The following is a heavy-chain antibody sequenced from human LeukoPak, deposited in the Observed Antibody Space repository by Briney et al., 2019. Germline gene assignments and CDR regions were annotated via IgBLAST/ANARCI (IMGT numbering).Heavy chain of an antibody. D-gene: IGHD2-2*01. CDR1: GFTFSSYA. V-gene: IGHV3-23*01. Sequence: GGSLRLSCAASGFTFSSYAMSWVRQAPGQGLEWVSVISSSGGNTYYADSVKGRFTISRDNSKNTLYLQMNSLRAEDTAVYYCARDFPDFDCSSTSCFPDYWGQGTLVTVSS. CDR3: ARDFPDFDCSSTSCFPDY. CDR2: ISSSGGNT. J-gene: IGHJ4*02.